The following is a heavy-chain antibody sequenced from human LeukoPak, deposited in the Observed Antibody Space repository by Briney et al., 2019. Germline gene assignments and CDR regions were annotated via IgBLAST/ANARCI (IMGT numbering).Heavy chain of an antibody. CDR3: ARQSTVTTLWSFDY. CDR2: IYYSEST. Sequence: SETLSLTCTVSGGSISSSSYYWGWIRQPPGKGLEWIGSIYYSESTYYNSSLKSRVTISVDTSKNQFSLRLNSVTAADTAVYYCARQSTVTTLWSFDYWGQGTLVTVSS. V-gene: IGHV4-39*07. J-gene: IGHJ4*02. CDR1: GGSISSSSYY. D-gene: IGHD4-17*01.